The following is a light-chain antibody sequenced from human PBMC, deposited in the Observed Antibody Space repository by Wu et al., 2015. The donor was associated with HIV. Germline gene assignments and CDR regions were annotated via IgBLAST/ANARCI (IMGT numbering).Light chain of an antibody. CDR2: GAS. CDR1: QIIPSSH. V-gene: IGKV3-20*01. Sequence: IVLTQSPGTLSLSPGERATLSCRASQIIPSSHLAWYQQKPGQAPRLLIYGASNRVTGIPGRFSGYMSAATDFTLTIFRLEPEDSAVYFCQHYGDSQFTFGRGTKVEI. CDR3: QHYGDSQFT. J-gene: IGKJ3*01.